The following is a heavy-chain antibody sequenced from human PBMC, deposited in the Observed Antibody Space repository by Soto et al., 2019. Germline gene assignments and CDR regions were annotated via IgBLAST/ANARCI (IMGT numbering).Heavy chain of an antibody. J-gene: IGHJ4*02. CDR2: ISGSGGST. CDR1: EFTFSSYA. D-gene: IGHD6-19*01. CDR3: AKVLLAYSSGWYENY. Sequence: GVSLRLSFAAPEFTFSSYAMSWVRQAPGKGLEWVSAISGSGGSTYYADSVKGRFTISRDNSKNTLYLQMNSLRAEDTAVYYCAKVLLAYSSGWYENYWGQGTLVTVSS. V-gene: IGHV3-23*01.